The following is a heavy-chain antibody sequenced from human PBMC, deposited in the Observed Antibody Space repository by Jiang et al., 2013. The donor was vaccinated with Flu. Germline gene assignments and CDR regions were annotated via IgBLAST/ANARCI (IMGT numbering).Heavy chain of an antibody. J-gene: IGHJ4*02. Sequence: SGSGLVKPSETLSLTCTVSGGSISSYYWSWIRQPPGKGLEWIGNIYNSGSTNYNPSLKSRVTVSVDTSKNQLSLKLSSVTAADTAVYYCAGGKQWLAFDYWGQGTLVTVSS. CDR2: IYNSGST. CDR3: AGGKQWLAFDY. CDR1: GGSISSYY. D-gene: IGHD6-19*01. V-gene: IGHV4-59*08.